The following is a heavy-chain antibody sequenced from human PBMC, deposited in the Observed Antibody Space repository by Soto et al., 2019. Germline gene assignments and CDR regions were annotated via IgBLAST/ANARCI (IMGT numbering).Heavy chain of an antibody. CDR2: INPNSGGT. CDR3: ARDLEYYYDSSGHGSDY. V-gene: IGHV1-2*02. J-gene: IGHJ4*02. Sequence: ASVKVSCKASGYTFTGYYMHWVRQAPGQGLEWMGWINPNSGGTNYAQKFQGRVTMTRDTSISTAYMELSRLRSDDTAVYYCARDLEYYYDSSGHGSDYWGQGTMVTVSS. D-gene: IGHD3-22*01. CDR1: GYTFTGYY.